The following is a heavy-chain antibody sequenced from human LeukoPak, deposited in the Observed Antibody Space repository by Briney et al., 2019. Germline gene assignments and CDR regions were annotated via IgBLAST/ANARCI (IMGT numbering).Heavy chain of an antibody. Sequence: ASVKVSCKASGYTFISYGISWVRQAPGQGLEWMGWISAYNGNTNYAQKLQGRVTMTRDTSTSTVYMELSSLRSEDTAVYYCARSGNGDYEGLRAFDIWGQGTMVTVSS. D-gene: IGHD4-17*01. CDR2: ISAYNGNT. CDR1: GYTFISYG. CDR3: ARSGNGDYEGLRAFDI. J-gene: IGHJ3*02. V-gene: IGHV1-18*01.